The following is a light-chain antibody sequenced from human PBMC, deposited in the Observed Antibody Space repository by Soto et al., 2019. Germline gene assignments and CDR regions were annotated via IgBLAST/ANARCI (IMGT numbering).Light chain of an antibody. V-gene: IGKV3-15*01. CDR2: GAS. CDR1: QSVSSN. CDR3: QQRSNWPPLT. J-gene: IGKJ4*01. Sequence: EIVMTQSPATLSVSPGERATLSCRASQSVSSNLAWYQQKPAQPPRLLIYGASTRATGIPTRFSGSGSGTEFTLTISSLQSEDFAVYYCQQRSNWPPLTFGGGTKVEIK.